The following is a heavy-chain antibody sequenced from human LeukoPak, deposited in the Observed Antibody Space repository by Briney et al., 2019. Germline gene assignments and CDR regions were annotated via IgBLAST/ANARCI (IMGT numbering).Heavy chain of an antibody. CDR2: IIPILGIA. Sequence: ASVKVSCKASGGTFSSYAISWVRQAPGQGLEWMGRIIPILGIANYAQKFQGRVTITADKSTSTAYMELSSLRSEDTAVYYCARDARWLQTSHFDYWAREPWSPSPQ. D-gene: IGHD5-24*01. J-gene: IGHJ4*02. V-gene: IGHV1-69*04. CDR1: GGTFSSYA. CDR3: ARDARWLQTSHFDY.